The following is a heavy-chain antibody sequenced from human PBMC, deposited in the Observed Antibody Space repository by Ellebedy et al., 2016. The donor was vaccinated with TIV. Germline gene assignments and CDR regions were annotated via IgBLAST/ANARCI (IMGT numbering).Heavy chain of an antibody. D-gene: IGHD4-23*01. V-gene: IGHV4-39*01. CDR3: ARHPRVTFFPY. CDR2: IYYSGST. Sequence: MPSETLSLTCTVSGGSISSSSYYWGWIRQPPGKGLEWIGSIYYSGSTYYNPSLKSRVTISVDTSKNQFSLKLSSVTAADTAVYYCARHPRVTFFPYWGQGTLVTVSS. CDR1: GGSISSSSYY. J-gene: IGHJ4*02.